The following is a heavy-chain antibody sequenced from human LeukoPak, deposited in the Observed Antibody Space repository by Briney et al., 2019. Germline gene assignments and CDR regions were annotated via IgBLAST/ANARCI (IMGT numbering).Heavy chain of an antibody. D-gene: IGHD2-15*01. CDR3: ARHGYCSGGSCYWDY. CDR1: GGSISPYY. V-gene: IGHV4-59*08. Sequence: SETLSLTCIVSGGSISPYYWSWIRQPPGSGLEWIAYIYYSGSTSYNPSLKSRVAISVDTSNNEVSLKLGSVTAADTAVYYCARHGYCSGGSCYWDYWGQGTLVTVSS. CDR2: IYYSGST. J-gene: IGHJ4*02.